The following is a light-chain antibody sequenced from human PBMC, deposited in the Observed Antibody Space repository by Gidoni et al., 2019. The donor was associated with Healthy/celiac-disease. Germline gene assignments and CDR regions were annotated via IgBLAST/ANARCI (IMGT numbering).Light chain of an antibody. CDR3: QQYGSSPPWT. CDR1: QSVSSSY. Sequence: EIVLTKSPGTLSLSPGDRATLSCRASQSVSSSYLAWYQQNPGQAPRLLIYGASSRATGIPDRFSGSGSGTDFTLTISRLEPEDFAVYYCQQYGSSPPWTFGQGPKVEIK. V-gene: IGKV3-20*01. J-gene: IGKJ1*01. CDR2: GAS.